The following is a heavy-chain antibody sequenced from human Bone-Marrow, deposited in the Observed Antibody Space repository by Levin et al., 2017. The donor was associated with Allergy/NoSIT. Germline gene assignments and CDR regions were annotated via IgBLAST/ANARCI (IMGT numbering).Heavy chain of an antibody. CDR1: QFSFSHYW. J-gene: IGHJ4*02. D-gene: IGHD3-22*01. Sequence: PGGSLRLSCEASQFSFSHYWMHWVRQDPGNGLLWVARIVEDGSDTSYADSVKGRFIISRDNAKNTLYLQMNSLRVEDTALYFCVRSKYFYDNSGYSTSYFDYWGQGTLVTVSS. V-gene: IGHV3-74*01. CDR2: IVEDGSDT. CDR3: VRSKYFYDNSGYSTSYFDY.